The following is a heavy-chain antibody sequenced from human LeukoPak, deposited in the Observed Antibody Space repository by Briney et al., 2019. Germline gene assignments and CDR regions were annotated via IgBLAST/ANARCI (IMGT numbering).Heavy chain of an antibody. CDR3: AKDPRIAAAGARWFDP. CDR1: GFAFGNYW. Sequence: GGSLRLSCAASGFAFGNYWMSWVRQAPGKGLGWVSAISGSGGSTYYADSVKGRFTISRDNSKNTLYLQMNSLRAEDTAVYYCAKDPRIAAAGARWFDPWGQGTLVTVSS. V-gene: IGHV3-23*01. J-gene: IGHJ5*02. D-gene: IGHD6-13*01. CDR2: ISGSGGST.